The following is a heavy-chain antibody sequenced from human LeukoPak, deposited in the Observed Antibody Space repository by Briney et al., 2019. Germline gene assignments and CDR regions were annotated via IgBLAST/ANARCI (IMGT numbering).Heavy chain of an antibody. CDR2: ISYDGSNQ. Sequence: GGSLRLSCPASGFTFSTYAMHWVPQAPGQGLEWVAVISYDGSNQHYADSVKGRFTISRDNARKTVSLQMNNLRAEDTAVYYCAKENSMVDAFDIWGQGTMVTVSS. D-gene: IGHD3-10*01. CDR1: GFTFSTYA. CDR3: AKENSMVDAFDI. V-gene: IGHV3-30*18. J-gene: IGHJ3*02.